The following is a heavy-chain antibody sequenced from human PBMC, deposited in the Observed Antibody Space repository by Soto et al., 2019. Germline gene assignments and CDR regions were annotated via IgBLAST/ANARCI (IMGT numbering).Heavy chain of an antibody. J-gene: IGHJ4*02. Sequence: SVKVSCKASGGTFSSYIISWVRQAPGQGLEWMGRIIPILGIANYAQKFQGRVTITADKSTSTAYMELSSLRSEDTAVYYCASGGYCSGGSCHELDYWGQGTLVTVSS. V-gene: IGHV1-69*02. D-gene: IGHD2-15*01. CDR1: GGTFSSYI. CDR3: ASGGYCSGGSCHELDY. CDR2: IIPILGIA.